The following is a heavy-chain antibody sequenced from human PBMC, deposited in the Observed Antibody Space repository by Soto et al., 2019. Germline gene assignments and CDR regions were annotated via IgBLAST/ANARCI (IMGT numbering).Heavy chain of an antibody. V-gene: IGHV5-10-1*01. J-gene: IGHJ6*02. CDR2: IDPSDSYT. D-gene: IGHD2-21*02. CDR3: ARREVMVVTAASRYYGMDV. Sequence: LGESLKISCKGSGYGFTSYWISWVRQMPGKGLEWMGRIDPSDSYTNYSPSFQGHVTISADKSISTAYLQWSSLKASDTAMYYCARREVMVVTAASRYYGMDVWGQGTTVTVSS. CDR1: GYGFTSYW.